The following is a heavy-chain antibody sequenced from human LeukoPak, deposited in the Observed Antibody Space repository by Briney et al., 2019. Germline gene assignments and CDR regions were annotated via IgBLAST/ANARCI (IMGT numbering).Heavy chain of an antibody. Sequence: PSETLPLTCAVYGGSFSGYYWSWIRQPPGKGLEWIGEINHSGSTNYNPSLKSRVTISVKTSKNQFSLKLSSVTAADTAIYYCARVTGYMIEDYFDYWGQGTLVTVSS. CDR1: GGSFSGYY. J-gene: IGHJ4*02. D-gene: IGHD3-22*01. CDR2: INHSGST. CDR3: ARVTGYMIEDYFDY. V-gene: IGHV4-34*01.